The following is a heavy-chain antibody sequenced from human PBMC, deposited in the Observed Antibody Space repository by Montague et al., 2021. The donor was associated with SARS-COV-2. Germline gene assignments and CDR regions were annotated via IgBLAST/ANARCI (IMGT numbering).Heavy chain of an antibody. CDR2: VYYSGST. CDR3: ARHSYDSSGYYSEAYFDY. CDR1: GGSISSYY. D-gene: IGHD3-22*01. Sequence: SETLSLTCTVSGGSISSYYWSWIRQPPAKGLGWIGYVYYSGSTNYNSSLTSRVTISVDTSKNQFSLKLSSVTAADTAVYYCARHSYDSSGYYSEAYFDYWGQGTLVTVSS. V-gene: IGHV4-59*08. J-gene: IGHJ4*02.